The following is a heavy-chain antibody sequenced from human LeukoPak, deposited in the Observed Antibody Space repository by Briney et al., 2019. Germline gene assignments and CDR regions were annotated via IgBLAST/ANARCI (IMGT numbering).Heavy chain of an antibody. D-gene: IGHD2-21*02. J-gene: IGHJ4*02. CDR2: IYTSGNT. V-gene: IGHV4-61*02. CDR1: GGSISSGSYY. CDR3: ARDVGGGDCYRGGCFDY. Sequence: SETLSLTCTVSGGSISSGSYYWSWIRQPAGKGLEWIGRIYTSGNTNYNPSLKSRVTISVDTSKNQFSLKLSSVTAADTAVYYCARDVGGGDCYRGGCFDYWGQGTLVTVSS.